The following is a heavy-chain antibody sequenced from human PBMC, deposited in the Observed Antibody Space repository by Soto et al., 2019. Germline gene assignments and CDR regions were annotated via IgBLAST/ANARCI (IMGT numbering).Heavy chain of an antibody. V-gene: IGHV3-23*01. D-gene: IGHD3-22*01. CDR3: AKDPRSSGYYEGWFDP. Sequence: GGSLRLSCAASGFTFSSYAMSWVRQAPGKGLEWVSAISGSGGSTYYADSVKGRFTISRDNSKNTLYLQMNSLRAEDTAVYYCAKDPRSSGYYEGWFDPWGQGTLVTVSS. J-gene: IGHJ5*02. CDR1: GFTFSSYA. CDR2: ISGSGGST.